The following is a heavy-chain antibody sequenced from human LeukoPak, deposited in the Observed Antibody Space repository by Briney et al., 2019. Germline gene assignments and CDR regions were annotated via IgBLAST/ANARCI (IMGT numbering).Heavy chain of an antibody. CDR1: GFIFSSYW. CDR3: ANEIRPNDY. CDR2: ISISGSKT. Sequence: GGSLRLSCVSSGFIFSSYWMTWVRQAPGKGLEWVSAISISGSKTYYADSVKGRFTISRDNSKNTLYLQMNSLRAEDTAVYYCANEIRPNDYWGQGTQVTVSS. J-gene: IGHJ4*02. V-gene: IGHV3-23*01. D-gene: IGHD4-17*01.